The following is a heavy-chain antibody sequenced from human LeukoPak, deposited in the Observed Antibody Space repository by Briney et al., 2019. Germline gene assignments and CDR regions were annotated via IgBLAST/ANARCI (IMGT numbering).Heavy chain of an antibody. D-gene: IGHD5-18*01. CDR2: IRYDGTKK. CDR3: ARDPPTVMANAFHI. CDR1: GFQFSRNG. V-gene: IGHV3-30*02. Sequence: GGSLRLSCAASGFQFSRNGMHWVRQAPGKGLEWVAFIRYDGTKKFYGDSVRGRFTISRDNSKNTLYLEMNSLRHEDTAVYSCARDPPTVMANAFHIWGQGTMVTVSS. J-gene: IGHJ3*02.